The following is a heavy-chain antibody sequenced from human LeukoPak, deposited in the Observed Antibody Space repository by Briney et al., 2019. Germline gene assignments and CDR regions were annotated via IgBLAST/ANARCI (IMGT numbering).Heavy chain of an antibody. Sequence: SETLSLTCTVSGGSISSYYWSWIRQPPGKGLEWIGCIYYSGSINYNPSLESRVTISIDTSKNQFSLNLRSVNTADTAVYYCASSGYSSSWYSRYWGQGTLVTVSS. D-gene: IGHD6-13*01. V-gene: IGHV4-59*01. CDR1: GGSISSYY. CDR3: ASSGYSSSWYSRY. CDR2: IYYSGSI. J-gene: IGHJ4*02.